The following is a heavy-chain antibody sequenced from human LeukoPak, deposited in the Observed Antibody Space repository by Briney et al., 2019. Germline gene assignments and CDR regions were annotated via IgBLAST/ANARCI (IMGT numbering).Heavy chain of an antibody. V-gene: IGHV3-23*01. Sequence: GGSLRLSCVFSGFTFSRYAMSWVRQAPGKELEWVSSLSGSGGSTYYADSVKGRFTISRDNSKNTLYLQMNSLRVEDTAVYYCAKDPHTGYSFAYWGQGTLVTVSS. CDR3: AKDPHTGYSFAY. CDR2: LSGSGGST. CDR1: GFTFSRYA. J-gene: IGHJ4*02. D-gene: IGHD5-18*01.